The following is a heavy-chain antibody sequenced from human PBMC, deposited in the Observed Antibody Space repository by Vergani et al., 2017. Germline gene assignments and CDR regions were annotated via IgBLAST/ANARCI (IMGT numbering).Heavy chain of an antibody. Sequence: QVQLQESGPGLLKPSQTLSLTCTVSGYSISTGYYWGWIRQPPGKGLEWIGSIFHSGTTYYNPSLKSRLSISVDTSKNQFSLKLSSVTAADTAVYYCASLGRTSMSAAINFWGQGTLVTVSS. CDR1: GYSISTGYY. J-gene: IGHJ4*02. CDR2: IFHSGTT. V-gene: IGHV4-38-2*02. D-gene: IGHD6-25*01. CDR3: ASLGRTSMSAAINF.